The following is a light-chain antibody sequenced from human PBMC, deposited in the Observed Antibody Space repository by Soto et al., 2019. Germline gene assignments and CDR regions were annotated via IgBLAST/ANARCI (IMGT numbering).Light chain of an antibody. CDR2: DVS. J-gene: IGLJ1*01. V-gene: IGLV2-14*03. CDR3: SPYTSSSTPYV. Sequence: QSALTQPASVSGSPGQSITISCTGTSSDVGGYNYVSWYQQHPGKAPKLMIYDVSNRPSGVSNRFSGSKSGNTASLTISGLRAEDEADYYCSPYTSSSTPYVFGTGTKVTVL. CDR1: SSDVGGYNY.